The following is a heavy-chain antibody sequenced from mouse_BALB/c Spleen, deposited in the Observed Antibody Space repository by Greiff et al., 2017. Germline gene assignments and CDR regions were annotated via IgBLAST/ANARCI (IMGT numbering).Heavy chain of an antibody. D-gene: IGHD2-14*01. CDR3: ARGRWYDKRSYWYFDV. J-gene: IGHJ1*01. CDR2: IWAGGST. CDR1: GFSLTSYG. V-gene: IGHV2-9*02. Sequence: VKLVESGPGLVAPSQSLSITCTVSGFSLTSYGVHWVRQPPGKGLEWLGVIWAGGSTNYNSALMSRLSISKDNSKSQVFLKMNSLQTDDTAMYYCARGRWYDKRSYWYFDVWGAGTTVTVSS.